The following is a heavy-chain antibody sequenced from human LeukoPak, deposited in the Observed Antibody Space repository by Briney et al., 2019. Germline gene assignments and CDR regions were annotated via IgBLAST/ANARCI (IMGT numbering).Heavy chain of an antibody. Sequence: SETLSLTCTVSGGSISSYYWSWIRQPPGKGLEWIGYIHYSGTTNYNPSLKSRVTISVGTSKNQFFLKLSSVTAADTAVYYCASAAVWLAFVNWGQGTLVTVSS. V-gene: IGHV4-59*08. CDR3: ASAAVWLAFVN. CDR2: IHYSGTT. J-gene: IGHJ4*02. D-gene: IGHD3-10*01. CDR1: GGSISSYY.